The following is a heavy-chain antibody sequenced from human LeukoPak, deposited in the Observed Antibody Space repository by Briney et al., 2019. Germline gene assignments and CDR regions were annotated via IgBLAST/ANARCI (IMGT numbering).Heavy chain of an antibody. CDR2: MNGEGTTI. Sequence: GGSLRLSCATSGLTFSTTWMHWVRQAPGKGLMWVSRMNGEGTTIDYADSVKGRFTVSRDYAKNTLFLQMNNLRTEDTALYFCATARNFRFEYWGQGSLDIVSA. CDR3: ATARNFRFEY. V-gene: IGHV3-74*01. D-gene: IGHD1-7*01. J-gene: IGHJ4*02. CDR1: GLTFSTTW.